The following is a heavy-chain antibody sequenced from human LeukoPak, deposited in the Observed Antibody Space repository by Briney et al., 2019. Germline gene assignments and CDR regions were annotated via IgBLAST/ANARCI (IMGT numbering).Heavy chain of an antibody. CDR1: GDTFSSYS. J-gene: IGHJ3*02. Sequence: SVKVSCKASGDTFSSYSISWVRQAPGQGLEWMGGLIPIFGTTNYAQNFQGRVKITTDTSTNTASVELSSLRSEDTAVYYCAGVQRDSGSYYRGAFDIWGQGTMVTVSS. CDR2: LIPIFGTT. D-gene: IGHD1-26*01. V-gene: IGHV1-69*05. CDR3: AGVQRDSGSYYRGAFDI.